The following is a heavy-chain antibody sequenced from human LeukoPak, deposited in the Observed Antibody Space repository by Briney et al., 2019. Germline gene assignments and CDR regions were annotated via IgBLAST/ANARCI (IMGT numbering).Heavy chain of an antibody. D-gene: IGHD5-24*01. J-gene: IGHJ4*02. CDR2: ILYTGNT. V-gene: IGHV4-39*01. Sequence: SETLSLTCTVSGGSITTTSNYWGWIRQPPGKGLEWIGSILYTGNTFYNPSLKSRVIISVDASKNQFSLKLSSVTAADTAVYYCASNQLKGAGSLTNNYWGQGTLVTVSS. CDR3: ASNQLKGAGSLTNNY. CDR1: GGSITTTSNY.